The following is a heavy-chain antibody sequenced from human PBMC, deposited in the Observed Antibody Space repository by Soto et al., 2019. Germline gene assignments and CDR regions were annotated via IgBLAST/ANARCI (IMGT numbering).Heavy chain of an antibody. V-gene: IGHV4-34*01. J-gene: IGHJ4*02. D-gene: IGHD3-22*01. CDR1: GGSFSGYY. CDR3: ARGRRIRGYYDSSGYYSDY. Sequence: SETLSLTCAVYGGSFSGYYWSWIRQPPGKGLEWIGEINHSGSTNYNPSLKSRVTISVDTSKNQFSLKLSSVTAADTAVYYCARGRRIRGYYDSSGYYSDYWGQGTLVTVSS. CDR2: INHSGST.